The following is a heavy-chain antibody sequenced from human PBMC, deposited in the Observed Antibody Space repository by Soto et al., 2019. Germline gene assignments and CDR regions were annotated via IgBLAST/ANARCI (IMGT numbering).Heavy chain of an antibody. CDR1: GYTFTGYY. CDR3: ARGYYYDSSGYYTRGSYYYGMDV. D-gene: IGHD3-22*01. CDR2: INPNSGGT. Sequence: ASVKVSCKASGYTFTGYYMHWVRQAPGQGLEWMGWINPNSGGTNYAQKFQGRVTMTRDTSISTAYMELSRLRCDDTAVYYCARGYYYDSSGYYTRGSYYYGMDVWGQGTTVTVSS. V-gene: IGHV1-2*02. J-gene: IGHJ6*02.